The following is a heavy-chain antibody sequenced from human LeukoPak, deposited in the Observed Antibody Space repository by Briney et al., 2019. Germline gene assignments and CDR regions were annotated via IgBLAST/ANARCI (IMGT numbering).Heavy chain of an antibody. Sequence: ASVKVSCKTSGYTFTAYYMHWVRQAPGQGLEWMGWINPNSGGTNYAQKFQGRVTMTRDTSISTAYMELSRLRSDDTAVYYCARDTCGGDCYRFDPWGQGTLVTVSS. V-gene: IGHV1-2*02. CDR1: GYTFTAYY. J-gene: IGHJ5*02. CDR3: ARDTCGGDCYRFDP. CDR2: INPNSGGT. D-gene: IGHD2-21*01.